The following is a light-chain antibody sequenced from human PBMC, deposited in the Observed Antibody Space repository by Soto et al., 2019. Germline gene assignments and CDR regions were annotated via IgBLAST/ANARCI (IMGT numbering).Light chain of an antibody. V-gene: IGKV3-15*01. CDR2: GAS. CDR1: QSVSSSY. CDR3: QQHNDWPRT. J-gene: IGKJ1*01. Sequence: DIVLTQSPGTLSLSPGERAALSCRASQSVSSSYLAWYQQKPGQAPRLLISGASTGATGIPPRFRGSGSGTEFTLTISSLQSEDSAVYYCQQHNDWPRTFGQGTKVDIK.